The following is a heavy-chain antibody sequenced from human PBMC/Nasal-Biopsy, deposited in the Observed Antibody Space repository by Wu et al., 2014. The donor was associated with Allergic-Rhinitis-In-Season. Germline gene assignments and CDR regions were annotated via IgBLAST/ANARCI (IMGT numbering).Heavy chain of an antibody. V-gene: IGHV3-30*07. Sequence: TVSRDNSKNTLYLQMNSLRAEDTAVYYCARDVAYLYFDYWGQGTLVTVSS. J-gene: IGHJ4*02. D-gene: IGHD2-2*01. CDR3: ARDVAYLYFDY.